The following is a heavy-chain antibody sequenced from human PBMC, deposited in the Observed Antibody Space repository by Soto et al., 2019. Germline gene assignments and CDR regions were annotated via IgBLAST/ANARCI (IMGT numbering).Heavy chain of an antibody. CDR1: GGSISSSSYY. D-gene: IGHD4-17*01. CDR3: ARQRLFGGDYELMGFDY. V-gene: IGHV4-39*01. Sequence: SVTLSLTCTVSGGSISSSSYYWGWIRQPPGKGLEWIGSIYYSGSTYYNPSLKSRVTISVDTSKNQFSLKLSSVTAADTAVYYCARQRLFGGDYELMGFDYWGQGTLVTVSS. J-gene: IGHJ4*02. CDR2: IYYSGST.